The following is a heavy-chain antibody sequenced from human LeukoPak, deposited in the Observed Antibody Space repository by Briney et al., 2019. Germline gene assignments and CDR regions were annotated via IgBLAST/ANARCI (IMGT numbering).Heavy chain of an antibody. Sequence: PGRSLRLSCAASGFTFSSYGMHWVRQAPGKGLEWVAVISYDGSNKYYADSVKGRFTISRDNSKNTLYLQMNSLRPDDTAVYYCVRSGTAMVMPYYFDYWGQGTLVTVSS. V-gene: IGHV3-30*03. CDR2: ISYDGSNK. J-gene: IGHJ4*02. CDR1: GFTFSSYG. CDR3: VRSGTAMVMPYYFDY. D-gene: IGHD5-18*01.